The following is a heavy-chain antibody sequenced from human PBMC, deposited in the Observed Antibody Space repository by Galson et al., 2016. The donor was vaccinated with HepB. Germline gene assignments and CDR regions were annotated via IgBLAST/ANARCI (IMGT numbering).Heavy chain of an antibody. D-gene: IGHD2-8*01. CDR1: GFTFSSYS. V-gene: IGHV3-21*04. CDR2: ISTGSRNI. J-gene: IGHJ4*02. CDR3: AAGHCSNGVCYNNPDY. Sequence: SLRLSCAASGFTFSSYSMNWVRQAPGKGLEWVSTISTGSRNIYYTDSVRGRFTISRDNSKNTLYLQMNSLRDDDTAVYYCAAGHCSNGVCYNNPDYFGQGTLVSVSS.